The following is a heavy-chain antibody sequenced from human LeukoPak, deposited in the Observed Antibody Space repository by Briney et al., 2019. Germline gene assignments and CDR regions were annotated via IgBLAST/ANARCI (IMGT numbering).Heavy chain of an antibody. Sequence: GGSLRLSCAASGFTFSSYWMHWVRQAPGKGLVWVSRINTDGSSTIYADSVKGRFTISRDNSKNTLYLQMNSLRAEDTAVYYCAKGPYYYDSSAYHYGAFDIWGQGTMVTVSS. CDR1: GFTFSSYW. CDR2: INTDGSST. J-gene: IGHJ3*02. D-gene: IGHD3-22*01. CDR3: AKGPYYYDSSAYHYGAFDI. V-gene: IGHV3-74*01.